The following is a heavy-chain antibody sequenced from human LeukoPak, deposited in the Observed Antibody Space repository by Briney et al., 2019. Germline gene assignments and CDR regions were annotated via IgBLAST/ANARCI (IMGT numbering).Heavy chain of an antibody. V-gene: IGHV3-74*01. Sequence: GGSLGLSCAASGFTFRTYWMHWVRQVPGKGLVWISRINTDGSSTSHADSVKGRFTISRDNAQNTLYLQMNSLRPEDTAVYYCTRYLLASYGMDVWGQGTTVTVSS. CDR3: TRYLLASYGMDV. CDR2: INTDGSST. J-gene: IGHJ6*02. CDR1: GFTFRTYW. D-gene: IGHD2-15*01.